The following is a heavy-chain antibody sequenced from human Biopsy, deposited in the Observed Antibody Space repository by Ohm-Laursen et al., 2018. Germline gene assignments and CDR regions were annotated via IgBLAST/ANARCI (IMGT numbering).Heavy chain of an antibody. V-gene: IGHV4-31*01. CDR3: AGATSGTSLYDP. J-gene: IGHJ5*02. D-gene: IGHD6-13*01. CDR2: ISHSGST. CDR1: GASISSAAYH. Sequence: SDTLSLTCPVSGASISSAAYHWSWIRQLPGKGLEWIGYISHSGSTSYNPSLRSLVTISTDTSTNQFSLKVRSVTAADTAMYYCAGATSGTSLYDPWGQGILVTVSS.